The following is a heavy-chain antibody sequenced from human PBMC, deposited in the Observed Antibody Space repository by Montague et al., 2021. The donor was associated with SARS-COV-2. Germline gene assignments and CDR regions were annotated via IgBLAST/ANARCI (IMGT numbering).Heavy chain of an antibody. J-gene: IGHJ6*02. Sequence: SETLSLTCAVYGGSLSGYYWSWIRQPPAKGLEWIGEINHSANTKYNPSLKSPVTISIDTSKNQFSLKMTSVTAADTATYYCASGIYPSGSYYNRYYYGLNIGGQGTTVTVSS. CDR3: ASGIYPSGSYYNRYYYGLNI. D-gene: IGHD3-10*01. CDR1: GGSLSGYY. CDR2: INHSANT. V-gene: IGHV4-34*01.